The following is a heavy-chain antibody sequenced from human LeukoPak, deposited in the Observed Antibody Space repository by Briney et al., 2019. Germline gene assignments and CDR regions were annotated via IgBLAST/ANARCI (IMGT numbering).Heavy chain of an antibody. CDR3: ARRLLGYYYGSGSYWGRYFDY. J-gene: IGHJ4*02. V-gene: IGHV4-34*01. D-gene: IGHD3-10*01. CDR1: GFTFSIYA. Sequence: GSLRLSCAASGFTFSIYAMTWVRQPPGKGLEWIGEINHSGSTNYNPSLKSRVTISVDTSKNQFSLKLSSVTAADTAVYYCARRLLGYYYGSGSYWGRYFDYWGQGTLVTVSS. CDR2: INHSGST.